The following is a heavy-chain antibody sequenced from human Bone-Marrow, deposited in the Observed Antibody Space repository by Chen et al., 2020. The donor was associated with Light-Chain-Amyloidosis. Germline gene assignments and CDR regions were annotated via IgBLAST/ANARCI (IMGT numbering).Heavy chain of an antibody. CDR3: TRADHFFGSGRDLEH. CDR1: GYRFSSSG. CDR2: ISTSNGKT. D-gene: IGHD3-10*01. Sequence: QVRLVQSGPEVKKPGASVKVSCQTSGYRFSSSGIAWLRQAPGRGLEYIGWISTSNGKTKDVLDLSDRLSMTTDASAATAYLELRNLQSDDTAIYFCTRADHFFGSGRDLEHWGQGTLVVVSS. V-gene: IGHV1-18*01. J-gene: IGHJ1*01.